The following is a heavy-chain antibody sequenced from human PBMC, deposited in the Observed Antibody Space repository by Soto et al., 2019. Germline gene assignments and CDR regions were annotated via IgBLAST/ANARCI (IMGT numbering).Heavy chain of an antibody. CDR1: GFTFSSYG. J-gene: IGHJ4*02. V-gene: IGHV3-30*18. Sequence: QVQLVESGGGVVQPGRSLRLSCAASGFTFSSYGMHWVRQAPGKGLEWVAVISYDGSNKYYADSVKGRFTISRDNSKNTLYMQMKSLRAEDTAVYYCAKDQYYYDSSGYAGVFDYWGQGTLVTVSS. D-gene: IGHD3-22*01. CDR3: AKDQYYYDSSGYAGVFDY. CDR2: ISYDGSNK.